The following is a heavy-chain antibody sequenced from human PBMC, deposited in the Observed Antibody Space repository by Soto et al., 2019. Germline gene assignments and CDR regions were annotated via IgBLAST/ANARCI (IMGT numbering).Heavy chain of an antibody. Sequence: PSETLSLTCTVSNGSISSRSSYWGWIRQTPGKGLEWIGSIYYIGNTYYNPSLKSRVTISIDTSKTQFSLKLNSVTAADTAVYYCARGCCSSTSYCCELVWFDPWGQGTLVTVSS. D-gene: IGHD2-2*01. V-gene: IGHV4-39*01. CDR2: IYYIGNT. J-gene: IGHJ5*02. CDR3: ARGCCSSTSYCCELVWFDP. CDR1: NGSISSRSSY.